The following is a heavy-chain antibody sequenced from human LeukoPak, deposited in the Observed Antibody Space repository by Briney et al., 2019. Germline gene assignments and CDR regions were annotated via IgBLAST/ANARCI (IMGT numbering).Heavy chain of an antibody. CDR2: IYYSGST. CDR1: GGSISSGGYY. Sequence: SETLSLTCTVSGGSISSGGYYWSWIRQHPGKGLEWIGYIYYSGSTYYHPSLKSRVTISVDTSKNQFSLKLSSVTAADTAVYYCAREGSSSCLDYWGQGTLVTVSS. J-gene: IGHJ4*02. D-gene: IGHD6-13*01. CDR3: AREGSSSCLDY. V-gene: IGHV4-31*03.